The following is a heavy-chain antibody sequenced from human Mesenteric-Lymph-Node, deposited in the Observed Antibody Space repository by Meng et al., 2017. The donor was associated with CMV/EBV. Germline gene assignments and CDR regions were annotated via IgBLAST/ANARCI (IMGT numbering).Heavy chain of an antibody. V-gene: IGHV3-53*01. CDR2: IYSGGTT. J-gene: IGHJ6*02. CDR3: ARYRHYGMDV. CDR1: GFSVSSND. D-gene: IGHD1-26*01. Sequence: GGSLRLSCAASGFSVSSNDMSWVRQAPGKGLEWVSVIYSGGTTHYADSVKGRITISRDNSKNTLNLQMNSLRAEDTAVYYCARYRHYGMDVWGQGTTVTVSS.